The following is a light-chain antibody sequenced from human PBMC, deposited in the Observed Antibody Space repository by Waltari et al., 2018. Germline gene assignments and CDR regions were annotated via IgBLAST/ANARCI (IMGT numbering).Light chain of an antibody. CDR3: QHRVDLPLT. CDR2: HAY. J-gene: IGKJ4*02. Sequence: EIVFTPSTATLYLSPGGSATLSCRASQSVPRSFAWYQQKPGQAPRLLIYHAYNRATGIPARFSGSGSETDFTLTISSLEPEDSAVYYCQHRVDLPLTFGGGTTVEIK. CDR1: QSVPRS. V-gene: IGKV3-11*01.